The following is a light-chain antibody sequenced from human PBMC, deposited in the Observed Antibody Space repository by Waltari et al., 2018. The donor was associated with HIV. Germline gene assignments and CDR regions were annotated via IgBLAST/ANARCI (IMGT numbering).Light chain of an antibody. CDR3: QVWDSSSGVV. V-gene: IGLV3-21*04. CDR1: NIGSKS. CDR2: YDS. J-gene: IGLJ2*01. Sequence: SYVLTQSPSVPVAPGKTARITCGGNNIGSKSVHWYQQKPGQAPVLVIYYDSDRPSGIPERFSGSNSGNTATLTISRVEAVDEADYYCQVWDSSSGVVFGGGTRLTVL.